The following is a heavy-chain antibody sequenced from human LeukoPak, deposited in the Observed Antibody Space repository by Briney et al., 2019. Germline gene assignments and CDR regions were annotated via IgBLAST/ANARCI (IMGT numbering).Heavy chain of an antibody. Sequence: SVKVSCKASGGTFISYAISWERQAPGQGLEWMGGIIPIFGTANYAQKFQGRVTITADESTSTAYMELSSLRSEDTAVYYCARGEGLQQNWFDPWGQGTLVTVSS. CDR3: ARGEGLQQNWFDP. V-gene: IGHV1-69*01. CDR2: IIPIFGTA. D-gene: IGHD1-1*01. CDR1: GGTFISYA. J-gene: IGHJ5*02.